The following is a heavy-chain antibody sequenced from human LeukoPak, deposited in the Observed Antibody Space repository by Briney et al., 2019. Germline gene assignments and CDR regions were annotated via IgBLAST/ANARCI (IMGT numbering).Heavy chain of an antibody. J-gene: IGHJ6*02. V-gene: IGHV1-2*02. D-gene: IGHD6-13*01. CDR2: INPNSGGT. CDR1: GYTFTAYY. CDR3: ARLGSSWYYYYGMDV. Sequence: ASVTVSCKASGYTFTAYYMHWVRQAPGQGREWMGWINPNSGGTKYAQKFQGRVTMTTDTSTSTAYMELRSLRSDDTAVYYCARLGSSWYYYYGMDVWGQGTTVTVSS.